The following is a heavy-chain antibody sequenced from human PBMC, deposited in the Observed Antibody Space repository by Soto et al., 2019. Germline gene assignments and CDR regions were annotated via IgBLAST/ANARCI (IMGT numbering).Heavy chain of an antibody. Sequence: QVQLVQSGAEVKKPGASVKVSCKASGYTFTSYGISWVRQAPGQGLEWMGWISAYNGNTNYAQKLQGRVNMTTDTSTSPAYMEVRSLRSDDTAVYYCARGRRIVATIKGDWFDPWGQGTLVTVSS. CDR2: ISAYNGNT. D-gene: IGHD5-12*01. CDR1: GYTFTSYG. CDR3: ARGRRIVATIKGDWFDP. J-gene: IGHJ5*02. V-gene: IGHV1-18*01.